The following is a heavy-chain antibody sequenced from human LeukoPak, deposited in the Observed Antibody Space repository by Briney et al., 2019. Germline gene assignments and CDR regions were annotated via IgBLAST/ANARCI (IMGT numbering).Heavy chain of an antibody. J-gene: IGHJ4*02. D-gene: IGHD1-26*01. Sequence: GGSLRLSCAASGFTFSSCAMTWVRQAPGKGLEWVSVISSTGGSTDYADSVKGRFTFSRDNSKNTLFLQMNSLRAEDTAVYYCAKAVRGSYHFDYWGQGSLVTVSS. CDR3: AKAVRGSYHFDY. CDR1: GFTFSSCA. CDR2: ISSTGGST. V-gene: IGHV3-23*01.